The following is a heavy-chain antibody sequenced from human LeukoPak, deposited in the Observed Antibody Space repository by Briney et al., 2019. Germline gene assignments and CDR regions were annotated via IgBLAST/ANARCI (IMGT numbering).Heavy chain of an antibody. CDR2: ISGSGGST. J-gene: IGHJ4*02. V-gene: IGHV3-23*01. CDR3: AKPELTCTSTSCYWKY. Sequence: GGSLRLSCAASGFTFSSYAMSWVRQAPGKGLEWVSGISGSGGSTYYADSVKGRFTISRDNSKNTLYLQMKSLRADDTAVYYCAKPELTCTSTSCYWKYWGQGTLVTVSS. D-gene: IGHD2-2*01. CDR1: GFTFSSYA.